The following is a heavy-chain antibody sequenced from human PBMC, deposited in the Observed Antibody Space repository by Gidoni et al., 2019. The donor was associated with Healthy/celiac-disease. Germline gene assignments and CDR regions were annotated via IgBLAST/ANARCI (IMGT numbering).Heavy chain of an antibody. V-gene: IGHV4-30-4*01. CDR1: GGSISSGDYY. Sequence: QVQLQESGPGLVKPSQTLSLTCTVSGGSISSGDYYWCWIRQPPGKGLEWIAYIYYSGSTYYNPSLKSRVTISVDTSKNQFSLKLSSVTAADTAVYYCARNDLGVTGAFDIWGQGTMVTVSS. CDR2: IYYSGST. D-gene: IGHD2-21*02. CDR3: ARNDLGVTGAFDI. J-gene: IGHJ3*02.